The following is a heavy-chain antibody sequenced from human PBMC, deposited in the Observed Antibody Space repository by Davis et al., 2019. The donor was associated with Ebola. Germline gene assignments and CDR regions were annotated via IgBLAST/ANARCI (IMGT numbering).Heavy chain of an antibody. CDR2: IIPIFGTA. CDR1: GGTFSSYA. CDR3: ARDGGDYGGNSYY. Sequence: SVKVSCKASGGTFSSYAISWVRQAPGQGLEWMGGIIPIFGTANYAQKFQGRVTITADESTSTAYMELSSLRSEDTAVYYCARDGGDYGGNSYYWGQGTLVTVSS. D-gene: IGHD4-23*01. V-gene: IGHV1-69*13. J-gene: IGHJ4*02.